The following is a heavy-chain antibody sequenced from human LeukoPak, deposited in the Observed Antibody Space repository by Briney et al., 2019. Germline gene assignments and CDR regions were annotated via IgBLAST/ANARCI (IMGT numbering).Heavy chain of an antibody. CDR3: TRDRSRAEDD. V-gene: IGHV3-48*01. J-gene: IGHJ4*02. D-gene: IGHD1-14*01. CDR2: ISSSSSTI. CDR1: GFTFSSYS. Sequence: GGSLRLSCAASGFTFSSYSMNWVRQAPGKGLEWVSYISSSSSTIYYADSVKGRFTISRDNAKNSLYLQVNSLRAEDTAVYYCTRDRSRAEDDWGQGTLVTVSS.